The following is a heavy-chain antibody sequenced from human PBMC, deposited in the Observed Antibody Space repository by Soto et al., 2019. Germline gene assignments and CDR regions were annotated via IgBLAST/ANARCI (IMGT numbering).Heavy chain of an antibody. V-gene: IGHV1-46*01. CDR1: GYTFTNYF. CDR2: INLTADRT. J-gene: IGHJ5*02. Sequence: ASVKVSCEESGYTFTNYFIHWVRQAPGQGLEWMGIINLTADRTTYAQKFQGRVTMTRDTSTSTAYMELRSLRSDDTAVYYCARDAPVGFDPWGQGTLVTVSS. CDR3: ARDAPVGFDP.